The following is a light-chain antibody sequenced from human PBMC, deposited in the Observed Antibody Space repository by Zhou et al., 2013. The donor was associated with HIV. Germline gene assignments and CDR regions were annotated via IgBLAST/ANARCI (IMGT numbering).Light chain of an antibody. V-gene: IGKV1-9*01. J-gene: IGKJ1*01. CDR2: GAS. Sequence: IQLTQSPSSLSASVGDRVTITCRASQDISNYLAWYQQKAGKAPELLLYGASTLQSGVPSRFSGSGSGTDFNLTISSLQPGDFSTYYCQQLINYPRTFGQGTKVEIK. CDR3: QQLINYPRT. CDR1: QDISNY.